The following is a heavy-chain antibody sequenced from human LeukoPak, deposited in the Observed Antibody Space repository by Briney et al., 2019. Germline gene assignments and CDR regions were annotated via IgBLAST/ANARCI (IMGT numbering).Heavy chain of an antibody. V-gene: IGHV4-59*08. J-gene: IGHJ6*02. Sequence: PSETLSLTCTVSGGSISSYYWSWIRQPPGKGLEWIGYIYYSGSTNYNPSLKSRVTISVDTSKNQFSLKLSSVTAADTAVYYCARHPHGVGYCSGGSCYYYYYGMDVWGQGTTVTVSS. CDR1: GGSISSYY. CDR3: ARHPHGVGYCSGGSCYYYYYGMDV. D-gene: IGHD2-15*01. CDR2: IYYSGST.